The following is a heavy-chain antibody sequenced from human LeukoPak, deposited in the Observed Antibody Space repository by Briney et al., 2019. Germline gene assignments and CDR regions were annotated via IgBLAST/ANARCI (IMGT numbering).Heavy chain of an antibody. Sequence: SSETLSLTCAVSGGSISGYYWSWVRETPGKGVEWVGYIYYSGSSNYNPSLQSRVTISEDTSKNHFSLNLSSVTAADTAVYYCARYMRDDFVGNRFDPWGQGTLVTGSS. V-gene: IGHV4-59*01. CDR2: IYYSGSS. D-gene: IGHD5-24*01. CDR3: ARYMRDDFVGNRFDP. J-gene: IGHJ5*02. CDR1: GGSISGYY.